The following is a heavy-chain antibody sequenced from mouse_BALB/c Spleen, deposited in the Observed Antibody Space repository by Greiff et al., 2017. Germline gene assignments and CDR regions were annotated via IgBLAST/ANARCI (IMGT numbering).Heavy chain of an antibody. CDR1: GFTFSSYG. J-gene: IGHJ4*01. D-gene: IGHD1-1*01. V-gene: IGHV5-6-3*01. CDR2: INSNGGST. CDR3: ARDDTTVVAPYYAMDY. Sequence: EVHLVESGGGLVQPGGSLKLSCAASGFTFSSYGMSWVRQTPDKRLELVATINSNGGSTYYPDSVKGRFTISRDNAKNTLYLQMSSLKSEDTAMYYCARDDTTVVAPYYAMDYWGQGTSVTVSS.